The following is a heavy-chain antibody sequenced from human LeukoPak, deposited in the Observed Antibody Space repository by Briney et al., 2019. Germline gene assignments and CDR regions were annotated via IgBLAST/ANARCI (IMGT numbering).Heavy chain of an antibody. CDR3: ATFYGSGKGGAFDI. V-gene: IGHV3-30*04. CDR1: GFTFSSYV. D-gene: IGHD3-10*01. J-gene: IGHJ3*02. CDR2: ISYDGSNE. Sequence: GGSLRLSCAASGFTFSSYVMHWVRQAPGKGLEWVAIISYDGSNEYYADSVKGRFTISRDNSKNTLYLQMNSLRAADTAVYYCATFYGSGKGGAFDIWGQGTMVTVSS.